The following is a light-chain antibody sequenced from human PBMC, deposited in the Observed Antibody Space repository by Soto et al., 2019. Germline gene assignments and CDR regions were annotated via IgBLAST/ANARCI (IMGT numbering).Light chain of an antibody. Sequence: EIVLTQSPGTLSSSPGERATLSCRASQSLSSNFLAWYQQKPGQAPRLLIYDASSRATGIPDRFSGSGSGTDFTLTISRLEPEDFAVYYCQQYGSSPRTFGQGTKVEI. CDR3: QQYGSSPRT. J-gene: IGKJ1*01. CDR2: DAS. V-gene: IGKV3-20*01. CDR1: QSLSSNF.